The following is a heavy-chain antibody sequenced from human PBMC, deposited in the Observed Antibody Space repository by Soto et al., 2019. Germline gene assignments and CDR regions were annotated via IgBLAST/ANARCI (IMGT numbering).Heavy chain of an antibody. Sequence: SETLSLTCTVTGGSTSSYYWSWLRQPPGKGLEWIGYNSYSGSTDYNPSLKSRVTISVDTSKNQFSLKLSSATAADTAVYYCARHGGSYSFDYWGQGTLVNVSS. CDR2: NSYSGST. V-gene: IGHV4-59*08. CDR1: GGSTSSYY. D-gene: IGHD1-26*01. J-gene: IGHJ4*02. CDR3: ARHGGSYSFDY.